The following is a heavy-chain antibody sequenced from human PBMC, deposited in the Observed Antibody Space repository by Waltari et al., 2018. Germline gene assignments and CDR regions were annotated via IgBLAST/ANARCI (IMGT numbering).Heavy chain of an antibody. CDR3: ARLTGSSPDY. J-gene: IGHJ4*02. Sequence: EVQLVESGGGLVKRGGSLRLSCEVPGFTFSTYSVTWGRQAQGKGLEWVSSISSTSTHIYYADSVKGRFTISRDSAKNSLYLQMNSLRAEDTAVYYCARLTGSSPDYWGQGTLVTVSS. CDR1: GFTFSTYS. D-gene: IGHD6-13*01. V-gene: IGHV3-21*01. CDR2: ISSTSTHI.